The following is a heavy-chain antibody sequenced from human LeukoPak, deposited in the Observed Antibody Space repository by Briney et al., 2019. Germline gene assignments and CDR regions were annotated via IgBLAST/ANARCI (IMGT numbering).Heavy chain of an antibody. CDR1: GYTLTDYY. CDR2: INPNSGGT. D-gene: IGHD6-13*01. Sequence: ASVKVSCKTSGYTLTDYYMHWVRQAPGQGLEWMGWINPNSGGTTYAQKFQGRVTMTRGTSISTAYMELSRLRSDDTAVYYCARIRTREEGMDYWGQGTLVTVSS. J-gene: IGHJ4*02. V-gene: IGHV1-2*02. CDR3: ARIRTREEGMDY.